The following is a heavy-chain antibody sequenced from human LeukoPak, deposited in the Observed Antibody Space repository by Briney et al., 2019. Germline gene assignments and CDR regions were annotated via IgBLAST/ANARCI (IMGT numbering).Heavy chain of an antibody. V-gene: IGHV1-69*13. D-gene: IGHD3-9*01. CDR2: VFPIFGTS. CDR1: GDTLSSHA. Sequence: SVKVSCKASGDTLSSHAISWVRQAPGQGLEWMGGVFPIFGTSNYAQRFQGRVTITADESTSTAYMELSSLRSEDTAVYYCARADGYDIWTGYRGWFDPWGQGTLVTVSS. CDR3: ARADGYDIWTGYRGWFDP. J-gene: IGHJ5*02.